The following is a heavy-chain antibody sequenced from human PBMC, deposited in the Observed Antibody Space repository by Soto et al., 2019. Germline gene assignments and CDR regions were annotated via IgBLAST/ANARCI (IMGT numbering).Heavy chain of an antibody. V-gene: IGHV3-43*01. CDR2: ITWNGGST. CDR3: AKDIEPIFADDSGIGALDA. D-gene: IGHD3-10*01. J-gene: IGHJ3*01. Sequence: EVQLVQSGGVVVQPGGSLRLSCAASGFTFDDYTMHWVRQAPGQGLEWVSLITWNGGSTSYADSVKGRFTISRNNYRHSLYLQMNSLRTEDTAFYYCAKDIEPIFADDSGIGALDAWGQGTMVTVSS. CDR1: GFTFDDYT.